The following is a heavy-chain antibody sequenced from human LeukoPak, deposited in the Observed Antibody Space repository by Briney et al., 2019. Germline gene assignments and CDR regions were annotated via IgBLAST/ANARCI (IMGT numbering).Heavy chain of an antibody. CDR2: IYYSGST. D-gene: IGHD3-10*01. CDR3: ARAYYGSGSSYFDY. V-gene: IGHV4-59*01. Sequence: SETLSLTCTVSGGSISSYYWSWIRQPPGKGLEWIGYIYYSGSTNYNPSLKSRVTISVDTSKNQFSLKLSSVTAADTAVYHCARAYYGSGSSYFDYWGQGTLVTVSS. J-gene: IGHJ4*02. CDR1: GGSISSYY.